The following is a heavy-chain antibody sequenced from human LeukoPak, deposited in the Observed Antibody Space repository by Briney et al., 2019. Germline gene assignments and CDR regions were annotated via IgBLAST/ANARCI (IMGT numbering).Heavy chain of an antibody. D-gene: IGHD3-10*01. CDR3: AKGVITMVRGVTPDAFDI. V-gene: IGHV3-30*18. J-gene: IGHJ3*02. CDR1: GFTFSSYG. CDR2: ISYDGSNK. Sequence: GGSLRLSCAASGFTFSSYGMHWVRQAPGKGLEWVAVISYDGSNKYYADSVKGRFTISRDNSKNTLYLQMNSLRAEDTAVYYCAKGVITMVRGVTPDAFDIWGQGTMVTVSS.